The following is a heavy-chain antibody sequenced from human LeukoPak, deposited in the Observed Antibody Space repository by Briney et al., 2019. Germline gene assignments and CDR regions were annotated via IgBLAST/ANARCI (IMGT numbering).Heavy chain of an antibody. V-gene: IGHV4-31*03. J-gene: IGHJ6*02. CDR3: ARGPSSGSSDYYYYGMDV. Sequence: SETLSLTCTVSGGSISSGGYYWSWIRQHPGKGLEWIGYIYYSGSTYYNPSLKSRVTISVDTSKNQFSLKLSSVTAADTAVYYCARGPSSGSSDYYYYGMDVWGQGTTVTVSS. CDR1: GGSISSGGYY. CDR2: IYYSGST. D-gene: IGHD1-26*01.